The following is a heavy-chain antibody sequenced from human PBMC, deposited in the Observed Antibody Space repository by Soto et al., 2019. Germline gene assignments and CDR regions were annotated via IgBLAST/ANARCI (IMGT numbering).Heavy chain of an antibody. D-gene: IGHD6-13*01. CDR3: ARDISGYSSSWYGEYYYYYYYMDV. CDR2: IIPILGIA. Sequence: SVKVSCKASGGTFSSYTISWVRQAPGQGPEWMGRIIPILGIANYAQKFQGRVTITADKSTSTAYMELSSLRSEDTAVYYCARDISGYSSSWYGEYYYYYYYMDVWGKGTTVTVSS. CDR1: GGTFSSYT. V-gene: IGHV1-69*04. J-gene: IGHJ6*03.